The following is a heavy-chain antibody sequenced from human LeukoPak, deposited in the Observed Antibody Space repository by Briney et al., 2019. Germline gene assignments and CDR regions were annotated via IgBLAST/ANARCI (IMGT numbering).Heavy chain of an antibody. Sequence: GGSLRLSCAASGFTFSDHGMHWVRQAPGKGLEWVAVIWNDGSNKNYADSVKGRFTISRDNSKNTLYLQMNSLRAEDTAVYYCARTVYDLRGQRLIPGLDYWGQGTLVTVSS. D-gene: IGHD6-25*01. J-gene: IGHJ4*02. CDR1: GFTFSDHG. CDR2: IWNDGSNK. V-gene: IGHV3-33*01. CDR3: ARTVYDLRGQRLIPGLDY.